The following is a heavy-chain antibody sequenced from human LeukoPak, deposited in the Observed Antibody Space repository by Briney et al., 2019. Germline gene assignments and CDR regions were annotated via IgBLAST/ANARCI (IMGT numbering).Heavy chain of an antibody. J-gene: IGHJ4*02. CDR1: GYSFTYYW. V-gene: IGHV5-51*01. Sequence: GESLKISFQGSGYSFTYYWIGWVRPMPGKGLEWMGIIYPGDSDTRYSPSFQGQVTISADKSISTAYLQWSSLKASDTAMYYCASAYCSSTSCYTRSYFDYWGQGTLVTVSS. CDR2: IYPGDSDT. D-gene: IGHD2-2*02. CDR3: ASAYCSSTSCYTRSYFDY.